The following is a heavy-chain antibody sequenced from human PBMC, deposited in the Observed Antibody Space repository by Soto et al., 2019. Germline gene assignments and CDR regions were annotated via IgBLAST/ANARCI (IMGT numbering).Heavy chain of an antibody. CDR1: GFTFSSYA. D-gene: IGHD6-19*01. Sequence: GGSLRLSCAASGFTFSSYAMSWVRQAPGKGLEWVSAISGSGGSTYYADSVKGRFTISRDNSKNTLYLQMNSLRAEDTAVYYCAKFRDSQWLDGFGNWFDPWGQGTLVTVSS. CDR2: ISGSGGST. CDR3: AKFRDSQWLDGFGNWFDP. V-gene: IGHV3-23*01. J-gene: IGHJ5*02.